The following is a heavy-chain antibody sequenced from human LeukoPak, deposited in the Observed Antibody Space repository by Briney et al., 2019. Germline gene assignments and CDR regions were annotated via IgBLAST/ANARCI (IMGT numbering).Heavy chain of an antibody. D-gene: IGHD2-2*01. J-gene: IGHJ6*02. Sequence: GASVKVSCMASGYTFTSYYMHWVRQAPGQGLEWMGIINPSGGSTSYAQKFQGRVTMTRDTSTSTVYMELSSLRSEDTAVYYCARGAGVVPALYYYYYGMDVWGQGTTVTVSS. V-gene: IGHV1-46*01. CDR1: GYTFTSYY. CDR2: INPSGGST. CDR3: ARGAGVVPALYYYYYGMDV.